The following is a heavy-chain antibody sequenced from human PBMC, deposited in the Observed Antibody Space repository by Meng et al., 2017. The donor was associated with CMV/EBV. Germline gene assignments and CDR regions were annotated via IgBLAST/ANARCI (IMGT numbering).Heavy chain of an antibody. D-gene: IGHD2-2*01. Sequence: GESLKISCAASGFTFSSYGMHWVRQAPGKGLEWVAFIRYDGSNKYSADSVKGRFTISRDNSKNTLYLQMNSLRAEDTAVYYCAKVASRPWEDSSWGDYWGQGTLVTVSS. J-gene: IGHJ4*02. CDR3: AKVASRPWEDSSWGDY. CDR1: GFTFSSYG. CDR2: IRYDGSNK. V-gene: IGHV3-30*02.